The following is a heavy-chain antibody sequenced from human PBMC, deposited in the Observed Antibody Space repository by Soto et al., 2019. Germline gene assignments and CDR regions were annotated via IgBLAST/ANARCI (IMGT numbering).Heavy chain of an antibody. D-gene: IGHD3-16*01. CDR3: ARGEKYYDYIWGSTDAFDI. J-gene: IGHJ3*02. CDR2: IGTAGDT. V-gene: IGHV3-13*01. CDR1: GFTFSSYD. Sequence: EVQLVESGGGLVQPGGSLRLSCAASGFTFSSYDMHWVRQATGKGLEWVSAIGTAGDTYYPGSVKGRFTIPRENAKNSLYLQMNSLRAGDTAVYYCARGEKYYDYIWGSTDAFDIWGQGTMVTVSS.